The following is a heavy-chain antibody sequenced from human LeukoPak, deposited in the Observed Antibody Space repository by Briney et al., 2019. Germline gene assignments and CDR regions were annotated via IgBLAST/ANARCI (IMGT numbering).Heavy chain of an antibody. J-gene: IGHJ4*02. V-gene: IGHV4-34*01. Sequence: SENLSLTCAVYGGSFSGYYWSWIRQPPGKGLEWIGEINHSGSTNYNPSLKSRVTISVDTSKNQFSLKLSSVTAADTAVYYCARGGPTGDLLKWGQGTLVTVSS. D-gene: IGHD7-27*01. CDR2: INHSGST. CDR3: ARGGPTGDLLK. CDR1: GGSFSGYY.